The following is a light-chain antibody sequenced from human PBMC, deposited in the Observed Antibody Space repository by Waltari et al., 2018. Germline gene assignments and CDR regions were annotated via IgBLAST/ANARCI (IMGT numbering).Light chain of an antibody. CDR1: QRVSSN. Sequence: EIVMTQSPATLSVSPGERATIPCGARQRVSSNVAWYQQKPGQAPRLLIYDASTRATGIPARFSGSGSGTESTLTISSLQSEDFAVYYCQHYDNWPVTFGQGTRLEIK. J-gene: IGKJ5*01. V-gene: IGKV3-15*01. CDR3: QHYDNWPVT. CDR2: DAS.